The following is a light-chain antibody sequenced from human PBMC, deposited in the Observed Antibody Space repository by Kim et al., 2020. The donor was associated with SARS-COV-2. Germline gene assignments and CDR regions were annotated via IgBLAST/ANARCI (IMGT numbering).Light chain of an antibody. CDR1: SGHSSYI. CDR3: ETWDSNTWV. Sequence: QPVLTQSSSASASLGSSVKLTCTLSSGHSSYIIAWHQQQPGKAPRYLMKLEGSGSYNKGSGVPDRFSGSSSGADRYLTISNLQSEDKADYYCETWDSNTWVFGGGTKLTVL. J-gene: IGLJ3*02. V-gene: IGLV4-60*03. CDR2: LEGSGSY.